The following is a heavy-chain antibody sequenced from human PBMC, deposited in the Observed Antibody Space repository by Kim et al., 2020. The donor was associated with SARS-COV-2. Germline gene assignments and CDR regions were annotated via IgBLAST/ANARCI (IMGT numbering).Heavy chain of an antibody. Sequence: GGSLRLSCTASGFTFGDYAMSWVRQAPGKGLEWVGLIRSKSYGGTTKYAASVKGRFAISRDNSKSIAYLQMNSLNTEDTGVYYCTSDRHSSDWLRNRRDFDYWGQGTRVTVSS. J-gene: IGHJ4*02. D-gene: IGHD6-13*01. CDR2: IRSKSYGGTT. CDR3: TSDRHSSDWLRNRRDFDY. CDR1: GFTFGDYA. V-gene: IGHV3-49*04.